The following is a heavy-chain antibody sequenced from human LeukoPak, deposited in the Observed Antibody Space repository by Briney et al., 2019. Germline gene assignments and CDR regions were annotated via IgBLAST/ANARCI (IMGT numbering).Heavy chain of an antibody. Sequence: GGSLRLSCAASGFTFSSYGMHWVRQAPGKGLEWVAVISYDGSNKYYADAVKGRFTISRDNSKNTLYLQMKSLRAEDTAVYYCAKVGEEDADYGGNTDAFDIWGQGTMVTVSS. J-gene: IGHJ3*02. V-gene: IGHV3-30*18. CDR1: GFTFSSYG. D-gene: IGHD4-23*01. CDR2: ISYDGSNK. CDR3: AKVGEEDADYGGNTDAFDI.